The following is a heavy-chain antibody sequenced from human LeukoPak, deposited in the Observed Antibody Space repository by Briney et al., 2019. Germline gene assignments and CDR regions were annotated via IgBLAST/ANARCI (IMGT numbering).Heavy chain of an antibody. CDR1: GGSIRSYY. CDR3: AREMLTGFGVTYYYYYYYMDV. V-gene: IGHV4-4*07. Sequence: SETLSLTCTVSGGSIRSYYWSWIRQPAGKGLEWIGRIYTSGSTNYNPSLKSRGTMSVDTSKNQFSLKLSSVTAAGTALYYCAREMLTGFGVTYYYYYYYMDVWGKGTTVTVS. CDR2: IYTSGST. J-gene: IGHJ6*03. D-gene: IGHD3-10*01.